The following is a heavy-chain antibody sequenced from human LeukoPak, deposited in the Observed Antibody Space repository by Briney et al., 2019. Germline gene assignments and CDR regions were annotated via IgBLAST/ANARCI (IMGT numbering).Heavy chain of an antibody. D-gene: IGHD3-10*01. CDR3: ARQGSGFAPKYYYYMDV. CDR1: GYSVTSYC. CDR2: IYPGDSDT. Sequence: GESLKISCKGSGYSVTSYCSCGVRQMPGKGLEGMGIIYPGDSDTRYSPSFQRQVTISAAKSISTAYMQWSSLQASDTAMYSCARQGSGFAPKYYYYMDVWGKGTPVIVSS. V-gene: IGHV5-51*01. J-gene: IGHJ6*03.